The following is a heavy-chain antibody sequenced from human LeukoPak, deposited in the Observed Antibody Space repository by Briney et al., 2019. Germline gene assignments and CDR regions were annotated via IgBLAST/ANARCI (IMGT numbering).Heavy chain of an antibody. D-gene: IGHD4-11*01. J-gene: IGHJ4*02. CDR2: VSDSGVNT. CDR3: SKGRGSTLTNIDF. CDR1: GFAFSSFA. V-gene: IGHV3-23*01. Sequence: GGPLRLSCAASGFAFSSFAMTWVRQSPGKGLEWVSSVSDSGVNTYYAGSVRGRFTVSRDNFKNILYLQMNSLTVEDTAFYYCSKGRGSTLTNIDFWGQGALVTVSS.